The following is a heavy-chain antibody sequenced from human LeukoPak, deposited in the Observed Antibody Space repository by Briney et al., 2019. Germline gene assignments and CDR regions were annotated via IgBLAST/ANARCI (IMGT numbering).Heavy chain of an antibody. D-gene: IGHD3-3*01. J-gene: IGHJ4*02. CDR3: ARGVYDFWSGYYY. Sequence: SETLPLTCTVSGGSISSYYWSWIRQPPGKGLEWIGYIYYSGSTNYNPSLKSRVTISVDTSKNQFSLKLSSVTAADTAVYYCARGVYDFWSGYYYWGQGTLVTVSS. CDR1: GGSISSYY. CDR2: IYYSGST. V-gene: IGHV4-59*01.